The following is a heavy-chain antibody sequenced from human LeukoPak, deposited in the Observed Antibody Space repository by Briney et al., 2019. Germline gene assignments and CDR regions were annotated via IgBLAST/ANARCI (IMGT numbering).Heavy chain of an antibody. D-gene: IGHD6-13*01. CDR1: GFTFSSYW. CDR3: ARDEGSSSWYGGLDY. J-gene: IGHJ4*02. Sequence: GGSLRLSCAAAGFTFSSYWMSWVRQAPGKGLVWNSSINSRSNYIYYADSVKGRFTIFRDNAKNSLYLQMNSLRAEDTAVYYCARDEGSSSWYGGLDYWGQGALVTVSS. V-gene: IGHV3-21*01. CDR2: INSRSNYI.